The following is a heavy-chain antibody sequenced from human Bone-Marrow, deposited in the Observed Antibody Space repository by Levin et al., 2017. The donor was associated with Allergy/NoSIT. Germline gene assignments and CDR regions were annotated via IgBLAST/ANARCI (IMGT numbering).Heavy chain of an antibody. D-gene: IGHD3-10*01. CDR1: GGTFSSYT. CDR3: VRDGEY. CDR2: IIPIIDKV. J-gene: IGHJ4*02. V-gene: IGHV1-69*08. Sequence: AASVKVSCKASGGTFSSYTISWVRQAPGQGLEWMGRIIPIIDKVNYAQKVQGRLTITADKSTRTVYMELISLRSEDTAVYYCVRDGEYWGQGTQVTVSS.